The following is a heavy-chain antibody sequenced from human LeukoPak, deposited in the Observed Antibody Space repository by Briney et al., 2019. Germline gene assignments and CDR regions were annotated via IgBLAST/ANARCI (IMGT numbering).Heavy chain of an antibody. CDR1: GFTFSSYS. J-gene: IGHJ4*02. V-gene: IGHV3-48*01. Sequence: GGSLRLPCAASGFTFSSYSMNWVRQAPGKGLEWVSYISSSSSTIYYADSVKGRFTISRDNAKNSPYLQMNSLRAEDTAVYYCARDGSLWGQGTLVTVSS. CDR2: ISSSSSTI. D-gene: IGHD5-12*01. CDR3: ARDGSL.